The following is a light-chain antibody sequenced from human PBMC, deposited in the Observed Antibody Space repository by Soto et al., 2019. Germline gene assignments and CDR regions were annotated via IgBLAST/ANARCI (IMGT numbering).Light chain of an antibody. CDR2: DVN. V-gene: IGLV2-11*01. Sequence: QSALTQPRSVSGSPGQSITISCTGTSSDVGSYNYVSWYQQHPGKAPKLMIYDVNRRPSGVPNRLSGSKSGNTASLTISGLQAEDEADYYCCSYAGSYTWVFGGGTKLTVL. CDR3: CSYAGSYTWV. J-gene: IGLJ3*02. CDR1: SSDVGSYNY.